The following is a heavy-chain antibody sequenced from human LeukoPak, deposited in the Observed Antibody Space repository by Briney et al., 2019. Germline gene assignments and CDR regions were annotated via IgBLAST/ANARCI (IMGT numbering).Heavy chain of an antibody. V-gene: IGHV3-9*01. Sequence: GGSLRLSCAASGFTFDDYAMHWVRQAPGKGLEWGSGISWNSGAIGYADSVKGRFTISRDNAKNSLHLQMNSLRTEDTALYYCARDNSIGLLDYWGQGTLVTVSS. D-gene: IGHD4-4*01. CDR1: GFTFDDYA. CDR2: ISWNSGAI. J-gene: IGHJ4*02. CDR3: ARDNSIGLLDY.